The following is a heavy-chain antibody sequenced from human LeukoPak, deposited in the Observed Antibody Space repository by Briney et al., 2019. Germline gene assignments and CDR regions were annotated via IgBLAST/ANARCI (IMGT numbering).Heavy chain of an antibody. J-gene: IGHJ4*02. CDR2: INPNSGGT. CDR3: ARVGIWFGESTFDY. Sequence: GGSVKVSFKASGYTFTGYYMHWVRQAPGQGLEWMGWINPNSGGTNYAQKFQGRVTMTRDTSISTAYMELSRLRSDDTAVYYCARVGIWFGESTFDYWGQGTLVTVSS. V-gene: IGHV1-2*02. D-gene: IGHD3-10*01. CDR1: GYTFTGYY.